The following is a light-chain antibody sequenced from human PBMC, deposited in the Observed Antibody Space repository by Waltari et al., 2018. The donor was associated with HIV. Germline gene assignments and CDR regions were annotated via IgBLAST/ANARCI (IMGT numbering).Light chain of an antibody. CDR3: MQGSHWPGT. CDR2: TVS. Sequence: VVLTQSPLSLPVTLEQPASIAFRSNQSLVYSDGNTYLNWFQQRPGQSPRRLLYTVSNRDAGVPDRFTGSGSGTDFTLKISRVEAEDVGFYYCMQGSHWPGTSGQGTKVEIK. CDR1: QSLVYSDGNTY. V-gene: IGKV2-30*01. J-gene: IGKJ1*01.